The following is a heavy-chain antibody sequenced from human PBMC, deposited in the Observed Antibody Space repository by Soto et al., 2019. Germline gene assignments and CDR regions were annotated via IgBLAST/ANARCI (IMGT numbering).Heavy chain of an antibody. CDR3: ATMGSYCSSTSCHGVDS. Sequence: PGESLKISCKGSGHSFTSYWISWVRQMPGKGLEWMGRIDPSDSYTNYSPSFQGHVTISADKSISTAYLQWSSLKASDTAMYYCATMGSYCSSTSCHGVDSRGQGTLVTVSS. V-gene: IGHV5-10-1*01. D-gene: IGHD2-2*01. CDR1: GHSFTSYW. CDR2: IDPSDSYT. J-gene: IGHJ4*02.